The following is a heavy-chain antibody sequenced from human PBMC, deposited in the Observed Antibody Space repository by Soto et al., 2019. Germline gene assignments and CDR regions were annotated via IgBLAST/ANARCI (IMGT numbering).Heavy chain of an antibody. V-gene: IGHV1-18*04. J-gene: IGHJ5*02. CDR2: ISAYNGNT. Sequence: GASVKVSCKASGYTLISSDSTWVRQAPGQGLEWMGWISAYNGNTNVPQNLQGRVILTTDTSTDTAYMELRSLRSDDTAMYYCARVGSPGNPTYNRFDTRGQGSLVT. CDR3: ARVGSPGNPTYNRFDT. D-gene: IGHD4-4*01. CDR1: GYTLISSD.